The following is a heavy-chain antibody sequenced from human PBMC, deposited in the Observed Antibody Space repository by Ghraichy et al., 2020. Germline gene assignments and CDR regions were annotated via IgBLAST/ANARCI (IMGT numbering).Heavy chain of an antibody. CDR3: ARDIAAYCGGDCYRFDY. J-gene: IGHJ4*02. CDR1: GFTFSSYA. CDR2: ISYDGSNK. D-gene: IGHD2-21*01. Sequence: GESLNISCAASGFTFSSYAMHWVRQAPGKGLEWVAVISYDGSNKYYADSVKGRFTISRDNSKNTLYLQMNSLRAEDTAVYYCARDIAAYCGGDCYRFDYWGQGTLVTVSS. V-gene: IGHV3-30*04.